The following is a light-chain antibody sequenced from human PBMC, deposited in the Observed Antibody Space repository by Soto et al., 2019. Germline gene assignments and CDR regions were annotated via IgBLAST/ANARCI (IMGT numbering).Light chain of an antibody. V-gene: IGKV1-6*01. Sequence: IPMTHSPSPPCASVLDLVTLSCRASQGIGNALGWYQQKPGKPPKVLIYGASNLQSGVPPRFSGSGSGTDFTLAISSLQPEDSATYYCLQDINYPWTFGPGTKVDIK. J-gene: IGKJ1*01. CDR1: QGIGNA. CDR3: LQDINYPWT. CDR2: GAS.